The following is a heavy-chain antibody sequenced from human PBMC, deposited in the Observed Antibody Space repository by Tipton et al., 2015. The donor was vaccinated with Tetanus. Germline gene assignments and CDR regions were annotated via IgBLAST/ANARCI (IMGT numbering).Heavy chain of an antibody. CDR3: ARGWGSSWYYFDN. V-gene: IGHV4-59*01. CDR2: IDYSGST. D-gene: IGHD6-13*01. J-gene: IGHJ4*02. Sequence: LRLSCTVSGGSISSYYWSWVRQPPGKGLEWIGYIDYSGSTNYNPSLKSRVTISIDTSKKQFSLHLTSVTAADTAVYYCARGWGSSWYYFDNWGQGTLVTVSS. CDR1: GGSISSYY.